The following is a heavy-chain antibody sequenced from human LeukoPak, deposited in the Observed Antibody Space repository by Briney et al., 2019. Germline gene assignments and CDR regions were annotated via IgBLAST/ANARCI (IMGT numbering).Heavy chain of an antibody. CDR2: IGTAGDT. V-gene: IGHV3-13*01. CDR3: VRQQTPHGNFDY. D-gene: IGHD1-26*01. Sequence: GGSLRLSCATSGFTFSNHAMHWVRQATGKGLEWVSAIGTAGDTFTISRENAKNSLSLQMNSLRAEDTAVYYCVRQQTPHGNFDYWGQGTLVTVSS. J-gene: IGHJ4*02. CDR1: GFTFSNHA.